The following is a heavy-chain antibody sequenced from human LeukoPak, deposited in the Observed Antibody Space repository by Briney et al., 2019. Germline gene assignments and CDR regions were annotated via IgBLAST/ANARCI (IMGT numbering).Heavy chain of an antibody. CDR2: INHSGST. CDR1: GGSFSGYY. D-gene: IGHD6-6*01. Sequence: SETLSLTCAVYGGSFSGYYWSWIRQPPGKGLEWIGEINHSGSTNYNPSLKSRVTISVDTSKNQFSLKLSSVTAADTAVYYCARGLRSIAAYPHWGQGTLVTVSS. CDR3: ARGLRSIAAYPH. V-gene: IGHV4-34*01. J-gene: IGHJ4*02.